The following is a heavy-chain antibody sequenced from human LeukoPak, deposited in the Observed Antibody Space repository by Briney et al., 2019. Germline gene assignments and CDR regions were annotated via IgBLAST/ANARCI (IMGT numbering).Heavy chain of an antibody. CDR3: EGGALDY. D-gene: IGHD3-16*01. J-gene: IGHJ4*02. Sequence: GGSLRLSCAASGLTFSNYAMSWVRQAPGKGLEWVSAITGSGGNTYYADSVKGRFTISRDNSKNTLYLQMNSLRAEDTAVYYCEGGALDYWGQGTLVTVSS. V-gene: IGHV3-23*01. CDR2: ITGSGGNT. CDR1: GLTFSNYA.